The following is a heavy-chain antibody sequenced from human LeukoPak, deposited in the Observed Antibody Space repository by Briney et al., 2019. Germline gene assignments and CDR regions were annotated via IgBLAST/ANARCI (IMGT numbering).Heavy chain of an antibody. D-gene: IGHD3-16*01. CDR1: GFTFSSYS. Sequence: PGGSLRLSCAASGFTFSSYSMNWVRQAPGKGLEWVSAISGSGGSTYYADSVKGRFTISRDNSKNTLYLQMNSLRAEDTAVYYCAKEKGLAEIAWGSWGQGTLVTVSS. V-gene: IGHV3-23*01. CDR3: AKEKGLAEIAWGS. J-gene: IGHJ4*02. CDR2: ISGSGGST.